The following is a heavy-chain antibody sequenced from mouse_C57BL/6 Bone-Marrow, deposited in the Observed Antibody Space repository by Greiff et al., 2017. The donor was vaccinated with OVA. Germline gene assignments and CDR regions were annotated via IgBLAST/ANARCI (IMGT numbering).Heavy chain of an antibody. CDR1: GYTFTSYW. J-gene: IGHJ3*01. Sequence: QVQLQQSGAELVMPGASVKLSCKASGYTFTSYWMHWVKQRPGQGLAWIGEIDPSDSYTNYNQKFKGKSTLTVDKSSSTAYMQLSSLTSEDSSVYYCARSDSNLAYWGQGTLVTVSA. V-gene: IGHV1-69*01. CDR2: IDPSDSYT. D-gene: IGHD2-5*01. CDR3: ARSDSNLAY.